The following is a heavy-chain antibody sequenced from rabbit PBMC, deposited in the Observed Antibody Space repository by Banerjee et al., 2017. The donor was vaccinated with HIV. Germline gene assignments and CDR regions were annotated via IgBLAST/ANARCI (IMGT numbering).Heavy chain of an antibody. CDR1: GFSFSNKYV. Sequence: QEQLEESGGDLVKPEGSLTLTCTASGFSFSNKYVMCWVRQAPGKGLEWIACINTSSGDTVYATWAKGRFTISKASWTTVTLQMTSLTAADTASYFCARDAGGDGYSNDLWGQGTLVTVS. CDR2: INTSSGDT. D-gene: IGHD7-1*01. CDR3: ARDAGGDGYSNDL. J-gene: IGHJ3*01. V-gene: IGHV1S45*01.